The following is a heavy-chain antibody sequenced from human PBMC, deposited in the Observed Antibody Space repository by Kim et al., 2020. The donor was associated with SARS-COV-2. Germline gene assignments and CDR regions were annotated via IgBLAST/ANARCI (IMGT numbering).Heavy chain of an antibody. J-gene: IGHJ6*02. CDR2: IWYDGSNK. CDR3: AKIAAAGDYYYYGMDV. Sequence: GESLKISCAASGFTFSSYGMHWVRQAPGKGLEWVAVIWYDGSNKYYADSVKGRFTISRDNSKNTLYLQMNSLRAEDTAVYYCAKIAAAGDYYYYGMDVWGQGTTGTVSS. D-gene: IGHD6-13*01. V-gene: IGHV3-33*06. CDR1: GFTFSSYG.